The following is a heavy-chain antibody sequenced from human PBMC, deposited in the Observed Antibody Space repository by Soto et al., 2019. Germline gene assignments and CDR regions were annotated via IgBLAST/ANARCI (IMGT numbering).Heavy chain of an antibody. J-gene: IGHJ5*02. D-gene: IGHD4-4*01. V-gene: IGHV3-74*01. CDR1: GFTFSSYW. CDR2: INPDGSFT. Sequence: EVQLVESGGGLVQPGGSLRLSCAASGFTFSSYWMHWVRQAPGKGLVWVSRINPDGSFTSYADSVKGRFTISRDNAKNTLYLQMSSLRAEDTAVYYCARDWTTITLFDPLGQGTLVTVSS. CDR3: ARDWTTITLFDP.